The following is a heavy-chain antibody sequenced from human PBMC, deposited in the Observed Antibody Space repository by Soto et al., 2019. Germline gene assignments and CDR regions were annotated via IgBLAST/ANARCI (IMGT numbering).Heavy chain of an antibody. V-gene: IGHV3-33*01. CDR3: AREGGYDFWSAYDFDY. J-gene: IGHJ4*02. CDR1: GFTFSSYG. D-gene: IGHD3-3*01. CDR2: IWYDGSNK. Sequence: QVQLVESGGGVVQPGRSLRLSCAASGFTFSSYGMHWVRQAPGKGLEWVAVIWYDGSNKYYADSVKGRFTISRDNSKNTLYLQMNRLRAEDTAVNYCAREGGYDFWSAYDFDYWGQGTLLTVSS.